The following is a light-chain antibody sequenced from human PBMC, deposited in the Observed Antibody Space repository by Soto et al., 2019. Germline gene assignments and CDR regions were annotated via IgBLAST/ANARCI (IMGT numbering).Light chain of an antibody. CDR1: QGIRNF. CDR3: QTSSSVPV. V-gene: IGKV1-27*01. Sequence: DIQMTQSPTSLSASVGDRVTITCRASQGIRNFVAWYQQKPGKAPKLLIYAASTLQSGVPSRFSGSGSGTDFTITINSLQPEDVATYSWQTSSSVPVFGPGTKVEIK. J-gene: IGKJ3*01. CDR2: AAS.